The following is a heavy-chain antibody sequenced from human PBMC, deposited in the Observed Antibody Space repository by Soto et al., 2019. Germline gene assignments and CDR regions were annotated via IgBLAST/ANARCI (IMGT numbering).Heavy chain of an antibody. CDR2: MNPNSGNT. CDR1: GYTFTSYD. D-gene: IGHD6-13*01. Sequence: GASVKVSCKASGYTFTSYDINWVRQATGQGLEWMGWMNPNSGNTGYAQKFQGRVTMTRNTSISTAYMELSSLRSEDTAVYYCARDVAAAGTGTFDYWGQGTLVTVSS. J-gene: IGHJ4*02. CDR3: ARDVAAAGTGTFDY. V-gene: IGHV1-8*01.